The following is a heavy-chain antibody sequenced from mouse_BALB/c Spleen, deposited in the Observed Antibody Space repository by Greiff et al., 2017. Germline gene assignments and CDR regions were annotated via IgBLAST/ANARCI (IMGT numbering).Heavy chain of an antibody. J-gene: IGHJ1*01. CDR2: ISSGGSYT. CDR3: ARRSTMIYWYFDV. D-gene: IGHD2-4*01. Sequence: EVQLVESGGGLVKPGGSLKLSCAASGFTFSSYAMSWVRQSPEKRLEWVAEISSGGSYTYYPDTVTGRFTISGDNAKNTLYLEMSSLRSEDTAMYYCARRSTMIYWYFDVWGAGTTVTVSS. V-gene: IGHV5-9-4*01. CDR1: GFTFSSYA.